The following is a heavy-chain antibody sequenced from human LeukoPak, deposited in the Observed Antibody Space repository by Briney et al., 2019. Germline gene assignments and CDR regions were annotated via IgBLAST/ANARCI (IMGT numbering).Heavy chain of an antibody. J-gene: IGHJ3*02. V-gene: IGHV3-30*02. CDR1: GFTFSSYG. D-gene: IGHD3-22*01. CDR3: ARETKGPYDSSGYYSNDAFDI. Sequence: GGSLRLSCAASGFTFSSYGMHWVRQAPGKGLEWVAFIRYDGSNKYYADSVKGRFTISRDNSKNSLYLQMNSLRAEDTAVYYCARETKGPYDSSGYYSNDAFDIWGQGTMVTVSS. CDR2: IRYDGSNK.